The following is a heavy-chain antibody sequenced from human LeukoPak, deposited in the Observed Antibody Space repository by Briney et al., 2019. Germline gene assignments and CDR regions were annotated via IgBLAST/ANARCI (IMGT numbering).Heavy chain of an antibody. D-gene: IGHD3-9*01. CDR2: INPSGGST. CDR3: ARDAQLRYFDWLSPYYYYYMDV. J-gene: IGHJ6*03. CDR1: GYTFTSYY. Sequence: ASVKVSCKASGYTFTSYYMHWVRQAPGQGLEWMGIINPSGGSTSYAQKFQGRVTMTRDMSTSTVYMELSSLRSEDTAVYYCARDAQLRYFDWLSPYYYYYMDVWGKGTTVTVSS. V-gene: IGHV1-46*01.